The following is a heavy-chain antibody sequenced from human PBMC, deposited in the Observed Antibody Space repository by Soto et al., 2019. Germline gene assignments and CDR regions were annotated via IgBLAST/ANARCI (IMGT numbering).Heavy chain of an antibody. J-gene: IGHJ5*02. CDR2: INPHSGAT. Sequence: ASVKVSCKASGYTFSANYIHWVRQAPGQGLEWLGWINPHSGATNYAQKFLGRVTMSADTSAITAYMDLARLKSDDTAVYYCVRAHARVCASWFDTWGRGSRVTVSA. CDR1: GYTFSANY. D-gene: IGHD2-15*01. CDR3: VRAHARVCASWFDT. V-gene: IGHV1-2*02.